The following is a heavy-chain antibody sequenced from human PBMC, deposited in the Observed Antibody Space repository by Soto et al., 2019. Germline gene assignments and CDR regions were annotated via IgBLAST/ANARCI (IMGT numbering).Heavy chain of an antibody. CDR1: GYSIISSNW. CDR2: IYYSGTT. CDR3: ARREIQGPIDY. J-gene: IGHJ4*02. Sequence: SETLSLTCAVSGYSIISSNWWGWIRQPPGKGLEWIGYIYYSGTTYYNPSLKSRVTMSVDTSKNQFPLKLTSVTAVDTAVYYCARREIQGPIDYWGQGTLVT. D-gene: IGHD1-26*01. V-gene: IGHV4-28*01.